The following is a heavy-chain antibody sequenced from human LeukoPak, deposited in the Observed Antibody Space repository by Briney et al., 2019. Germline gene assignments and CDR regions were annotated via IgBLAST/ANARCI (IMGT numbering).Heavy chain of an antibody. CDR3: AKPLDSSGYYAFDI. Sequence: PGRSLRLSCAASGFTFSRYGMHWVRQAPGKGLEWVAVISYDGSNKYYGDSVKGRFTISRDNSKNTLYLQMNSLGAEDTAVYYCAKPLDSSGYYAFDIWGQGTMVTVSS. J-gene: IGHJ3*02. D-gene: IGHD3-22*01. CDR2: ISYDGSNK. CDR1: GFTFSRYG. V-gene: IGHV3-30*18.